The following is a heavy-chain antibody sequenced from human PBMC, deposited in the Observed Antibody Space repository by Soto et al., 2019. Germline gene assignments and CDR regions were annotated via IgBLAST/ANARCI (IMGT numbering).Heavy chain of an antibody. CDR3: ARGSSGWYYFDY. D-gene: IGHD6-19*01. CDR2: IIPVFGTA. Sequence: QVQLVQSGAAVKKPGSSVKVFCKASGGTFTNYAVSWVRQAPGQGLEWMGGIIPVFGTANYAQKLQGRVTITADESTSTTYMDLTSLRSDDTAVYYCARGSSGWYYFDYWGQGTLITVSS. V-gene: IGHV1-69*12. CDR1: GGTFTNYA. J-gene: IGHJ4*02.